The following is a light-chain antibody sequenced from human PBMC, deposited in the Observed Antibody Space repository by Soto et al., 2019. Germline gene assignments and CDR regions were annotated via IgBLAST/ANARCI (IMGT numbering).Light chain of an antibody. Sequence: QSVLTQPPSASGIPGPRVTISCSGSLSNIGSNNVNWYQQLPGTAPRLLTFNNHLRPSGVPDRFSGSKSGTSASLAISGLQSEDEGDYYCAAWDDSLDGYVYGTGTKVTVL. V-gene: IGLV1-44*01. CDR3: AAWDDSLDGYV. J-gene: IGLJ1*01. CDR2: NNH. CDR1: LSNIGSNN.